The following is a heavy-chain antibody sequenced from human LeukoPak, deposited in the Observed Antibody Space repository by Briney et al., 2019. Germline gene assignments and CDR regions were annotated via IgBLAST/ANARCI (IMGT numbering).Heavy chain of an antibody. D-gene: IGHD7-27*01. Sequence: SETLSLTCTVSGGSISGYYWSWVRQPPGKGLEWIGYIYYSGSTNYNPSLKSRVTISVDTSKNQFSLKLSSVTAADTAVYYCARGARTGDIDYWGQGTLVTVSS. V-gene: IGHV4-59*12. J-gene: IGHJ4*02. CDR3: ARGARTGDIDY. CDR1: GGSISGYY. CDR2: IYYSGST.